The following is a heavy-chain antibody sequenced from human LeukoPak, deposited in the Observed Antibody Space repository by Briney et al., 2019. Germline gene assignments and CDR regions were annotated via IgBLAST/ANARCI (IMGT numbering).Heavy chain of an antibody. CDR3: SRDRGGGDIYFDY. V-gene: IGHV3-48*03. J-gene: IGHJ4*02. CDR1: GFTFSSYG. Sequence: GGSLRLSCASSGFTFSSYGMNLGRQAPEKGAEWISYISRSGATIYYADSVKGRSTISRDNAKNSLYLQTSSLGAEDTAIYYCSRDRGGGDIYFDYWGQGTLVTVSS. D-gene: IGHD2-21*02. CDR2: ISRSGATI.